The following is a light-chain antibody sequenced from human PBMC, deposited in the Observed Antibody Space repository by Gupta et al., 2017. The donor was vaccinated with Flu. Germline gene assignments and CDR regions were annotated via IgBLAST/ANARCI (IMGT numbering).Light chain of an antibody. J-gene: IGKJ2*01. Sequence: DSALSLPVTLGQPASISCSSSQRLSYSDGYTYLHWFHQRPGHPPRRLIYRVSQRDSGVPHSFSGSGSGTFFTLKISSVEAEDVGVYYCMQDTHWPYAFGQGTKLEIK. CDR2: RVS. CDR1: QRLSYSDGYTY. V-gene: IGKV2-30*01. CDR3: MQDTHWPYA.